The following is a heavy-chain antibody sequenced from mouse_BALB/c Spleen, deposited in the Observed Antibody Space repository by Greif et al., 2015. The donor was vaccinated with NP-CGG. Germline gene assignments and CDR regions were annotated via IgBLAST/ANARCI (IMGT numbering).Heavy chain of an antibody. J-gene: IGHJ4*01. CDR1: GYTFTSYN. CDR3: QITTTAMDY. Sequence: ESEAELVKPGASVKMSCKASGYTFTSYNMHWVKQTPGQGLEWIGAIYPGNGDTSYNQKSKGKATLTADKSSSTAYMQLSSLTSEDSAVYYCQITTTAMDYWGQGTSVTVSS. D-gene: IGHD2-4*01. CDR2: IYPGNGDT. V-gene: IGHV1-12*01.